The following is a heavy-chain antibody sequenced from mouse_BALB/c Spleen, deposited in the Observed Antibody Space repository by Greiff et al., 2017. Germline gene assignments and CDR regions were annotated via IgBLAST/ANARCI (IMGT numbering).Heavy chain of an antibody. J-gene: IGHJ2*01. V-gene: IGHV2-4-1*01. D-gene: IGHD1-1*01. CDR2: IWSGGST. CDR3: ARNGVITTVVAFDY. CDR1: GFSLTSYG. Sequence: QVQLKESGPGLVQPSQSLSITCTVSGFSLTSYGVHWVRQSPGKGLEWLGVIWSGGSTDYNAAFISRLSISKDNSKSQVFFKMNSLQADDTAIYYCARNGVITTVVAFDYWGQGTTLTVSS.